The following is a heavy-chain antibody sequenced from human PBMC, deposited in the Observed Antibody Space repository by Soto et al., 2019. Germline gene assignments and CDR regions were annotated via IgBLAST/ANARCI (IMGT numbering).Heavy chain of an antibody. Sequence: QLQLQESGSGLVKPSQTLSLTCAVSGGSISSGGYSWSWIRQPPGKGLEWIGYIYHSGSTYYNPSIQGRATLSVDRSTNKVSLKLRSVTAADTAVYYCARENNVFPGGYFDYWGQGTLVTVSS. CDR2: IYHSGST. J-gene: IGHJ4*02. CDR3: ARENNVFPGGYFDY. V-gene: IGHV4-30-2*01. D-gene: IGHD2-21*01. CDR1: GGSISSGGYS.